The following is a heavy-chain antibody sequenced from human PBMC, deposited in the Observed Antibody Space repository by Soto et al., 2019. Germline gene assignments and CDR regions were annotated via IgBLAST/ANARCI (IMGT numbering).Heavy chain of an antibody. D-gene: IGHD3-10*01. CDR2: ISDGGGST. Sequence: PGGSLRLSCAASGFIFRTFAMSWVRQAPGKGLEWVSGISDGGGSTYYADSVRGRFTISRDNSKNTLYLQMNSLRVEDTAVYYCAKDKRLRWFGPTPDDWGQGTLVTVSS. CDR1: GFIFRTFA. CDR3: AKDKRLRWFGPTPDD. V-gene: IGHV3-23*01. J-gene: IGHJ4*02.